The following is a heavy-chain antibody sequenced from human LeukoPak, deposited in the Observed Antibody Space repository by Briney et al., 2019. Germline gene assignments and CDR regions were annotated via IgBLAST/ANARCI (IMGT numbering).Heavy chain of an antibody. CDR1: GFTFSDYD. J-gene: IGHJ3*02. V-gene: IGHV3-13*01. CDR3: SRGGQRAGYAFDI. CDR2: LHTAGDA. Sequence: GGSLRLSCAASGFTFSDYDMHWVRQVTGKGLGWVSSLHTAGDAHYSVSVRGRFIISRERSKTSFYLQMNSLRAEDSAMYYCSRGGQRAGYAFDIWGQGTMVTVSS.